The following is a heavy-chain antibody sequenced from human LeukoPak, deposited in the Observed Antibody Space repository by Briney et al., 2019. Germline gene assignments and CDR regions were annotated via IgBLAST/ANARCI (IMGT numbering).Heavy chain of an antibody. V-gene: IGHV3-66*01. D-gene: IGHD6-13*01. CDR2: IYSGGST. CDR3: ARVSSSSWFPSWFDP. CDR1: GFTVSSNY. Sequence: GGSLRLSCAASGFTVSSNYMSWVRQAPGKGLEWVSVIYSGGSTYYADFVKGRFTISRDNSKNTLYLQMNSLRAEDTAVYYCARVSSSSWFPSWFDPWGQRTLVTVSS. J-gene: IGHJ5*02.